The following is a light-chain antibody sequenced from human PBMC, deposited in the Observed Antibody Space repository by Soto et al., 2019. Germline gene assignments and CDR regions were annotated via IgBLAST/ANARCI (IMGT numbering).Light chain of an antibody. V-gene: IGKV3D-15*01. CDR3: QQHNQWPIT. CDR1: QSAGSF. Sequence: EIVMTQSPATLSVSPGETASLSCRASQSAGSFLAWYQQKPGQAPRLLIYYISTRATGIPARFSGSGSGTEFTLTINSLQSEDSAVYYCQQHNQWPITFGQGTRLEI. J-gene: IGKJ5*01. CDR2: YIS.